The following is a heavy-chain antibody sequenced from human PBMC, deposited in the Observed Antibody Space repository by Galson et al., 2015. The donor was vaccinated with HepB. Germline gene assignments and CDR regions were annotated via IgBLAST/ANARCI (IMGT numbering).Heavy chain of an antibody. Sequence: SLTCAVSGVSISGGQYYWGWIRQSPTKGLDWIGSMYFGGRTYFSPSFQSRVAMSVDTSKNRLSLTLRSVTAADTAVYYCARPLVLNGRFTPGVGPFHIWGHGTMVTVSA. V-gene: IGHV4-39*01. CDR1: GVSISGGQYY. CDR3: ARPLVLNGRFTPGVGPFHI. D-gene: IGHD2-8*01. CDR2: MYFGGRT. J-gene: IGHJ3*02.